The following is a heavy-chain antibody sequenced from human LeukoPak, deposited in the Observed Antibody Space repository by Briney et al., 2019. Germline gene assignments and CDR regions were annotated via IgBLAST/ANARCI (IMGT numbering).Heavy chain of an antibody. D-gene: IGHD3-22*01. CDR1: GGTFSSYA. CDR3: ARDSSGHYSPLS. J-gene: IGHJ4*02. Sequence: SVKVSCKASGGTFSSYAISWVRQAPGQGLEWMGGIIPIFGTANYAQKFQGRVTITTDESTSTAYMELSSLRSEDTAVYYCARDSSGHYSPLSWGQGTLVTVSS. V-gene: IGHV1-69*05. CDR2: IIPIFGTA.